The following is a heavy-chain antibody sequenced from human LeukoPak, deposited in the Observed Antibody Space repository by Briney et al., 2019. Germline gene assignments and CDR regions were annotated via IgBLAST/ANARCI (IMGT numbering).Heavy chain of an antibody. D-gene: IGHD5-24*01. CDR2: ISTTGGYT. CDR3: AKKPATIKFPFDI. V-gene: IGHV3-23*01. J-gene: IGHJ4*02. CDR1: GFSFSTYD. Sequence: GSLRLSCVGSGFSFSTYDMGWVRQTPGKGLEWVSAISTTGGYTEDADSVKGRFTISRDNSQNTLFLQMHSLRAEDTAVYYCAKKPATIKFPFDIWGQGTLVTASP.